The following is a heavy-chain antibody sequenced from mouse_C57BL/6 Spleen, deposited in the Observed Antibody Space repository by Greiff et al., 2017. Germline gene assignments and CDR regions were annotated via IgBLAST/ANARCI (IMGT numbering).Heavy chain of an antibody. J-gene: IGHJ3*01. CDR3: TRASMDGFAY. CDR2: IDPETGGT. CDR1: GYTFPDYE. V-gene: IGHV1-15*01. Sequence: QVQLKESGAELVRPGASVTLSCKASGYTFPDYEMHWVKQTPVHGLEWIGAIDPETGGTAYNQKFKGKAILTADKSSSTAYMELRSLTSEDSAVYYCTRASMDGFAYWGQGTLVTVSA. D-gene: IGHD6-1*01.